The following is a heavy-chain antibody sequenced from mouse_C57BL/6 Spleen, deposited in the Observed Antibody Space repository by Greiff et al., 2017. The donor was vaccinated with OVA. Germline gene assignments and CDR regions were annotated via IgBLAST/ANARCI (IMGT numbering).Heavy chain of an antibody. CDR2: INPNNGGT. CDR3: ARGSIYYGNYVLGDFDY. D-gene: IGHD2-1*01. Sequence: EVQLQQSGPELVKPGASVKMSCKASGPTFTDYNMHWVKQSHGKSLEWIGSINPNNGGTSYNQKFQGKATLTVNKSSSTAYMELRSLTSEDSAVYYCARGSIYYGNYVLGDFDYWGQGTTLTVSS. J-gene: IGHJ2*01. CDR1: GPTFTDYN. V-gene: IGHV1-22*01.